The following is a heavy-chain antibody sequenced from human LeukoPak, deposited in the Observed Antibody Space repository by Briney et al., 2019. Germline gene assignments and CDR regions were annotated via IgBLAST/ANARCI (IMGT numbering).Heavy chain of an antibody. V-gene: IGHV4-39*01. CDR2: IYYTGTT. D-gene: IGHD6-19*01. J-gene: IGHJ4*02. Sequence: SETLSLTCTVSGGSISSSSYHWGWIRQPPGKGLEWIGSIYYTGTTYYNPSLKSRVTISVDTSKNQFSLKVSSLTAADTAVYYCATTNDYPSGGNDSWGQGTLVTASS. CDR1: GGSISSSSYH. CDR3: ATTNDYPSGGNDS.